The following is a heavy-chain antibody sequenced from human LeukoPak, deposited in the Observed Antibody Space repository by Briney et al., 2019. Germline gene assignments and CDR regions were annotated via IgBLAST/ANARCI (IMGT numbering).Heavy chain of an antibody. CDR2: IYHSGST. D-gene: IGHD3-16*01. V-gene: IGHV4-30-2*01. Sequence: SSETLSLTCAVSGGSISSGGYSWSWIRQPPGKGLEWIGYIYHSGSTYYNPSLKSRGTISVDRSKNQFSLKLSSVTAADTAVYYCARGGAEYYFDYWGQGTLVTVSS. CDR1: GGSISSGGYS. CDR3: ARGGAEYYFDY. J-gene: IGHJ4*02.